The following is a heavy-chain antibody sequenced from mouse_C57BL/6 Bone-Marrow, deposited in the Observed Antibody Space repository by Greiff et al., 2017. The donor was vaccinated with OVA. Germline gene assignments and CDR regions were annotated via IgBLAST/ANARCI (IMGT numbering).Heavy chain of an antibody. CDR1: GFNIKDDY. Sequence: VQLQQSGAELVRPGASVKLSCTASGFNIKDDYMHWVKQRPEQGLEWIGWIDPENGDTEYASKFQGKATITADTSSNTAYLQLSSLTSEDTAVYYCTTDSNYVDYAMDYWGQGTSVTVSS. CDR3: TTDSNYVDYAMDY. CDR2: IDPENGDT. D-gene: IGHD2-5*01. J-gene: IGHJ4*01. V-gene: IGHV14-4*01.